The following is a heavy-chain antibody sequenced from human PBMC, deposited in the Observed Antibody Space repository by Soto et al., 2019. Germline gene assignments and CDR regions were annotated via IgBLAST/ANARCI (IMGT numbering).Heavy chain of an antibody. J-gene: IGHJ6*02. D-gene: IGHD3-16*01. CDR1: GFTFSSYS. Sequence: GGSLLSCAASGFTFSSYSMNWVRQAPGKGLEWVSYISSSSSTIYYADSVKGRFTISRDNAKNSLYLQMNSLRDEDTAVYYCAREFVDRDYYYGMDVWGQGTTVTVSS. V-gene: IGHV3-48*02. CDR2: ISSSSSTI. CDR3: AREFVDRDYYYGMDV.